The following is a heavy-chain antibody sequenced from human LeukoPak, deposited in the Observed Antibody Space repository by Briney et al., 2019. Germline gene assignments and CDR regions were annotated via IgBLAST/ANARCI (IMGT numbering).Heavy chain of an antibody. J-gene: IGHJ4*02. D-gene: IGHD6-19*01. CDR2: INHSGST. CDR1: GGSFSGYY. CDR3: ARVRVLIVRWLVREAGYFDY. V-gene: IGHV4-34*01. Sequence: SETLSLTCAVYGGSFSGYYWSWIRQPPGKGLEWIGEINHSGSTNYNPSLKSRVTISVDTSKNQFSLKLSSVTAADTAVYYCARVRVLIVRWLVREAGYFDYWGQGTLVTVSS.